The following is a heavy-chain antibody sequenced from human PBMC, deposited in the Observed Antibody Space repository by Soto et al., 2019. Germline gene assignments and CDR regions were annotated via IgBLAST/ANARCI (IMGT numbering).Heavy chain of an antibody. CDR3: STNYYVMIRYDNRFDP. V-gene: IGHV3-49*03. Sequence: GGSLRLSCTASGFTFGDYAMSWFRQAPGKGLEWVGFIRSKAYGGTTHYAASVKGRFTISRDDSKSIAYLQMNSLKTEDTAVYYCSTNYYVMIRYDNRFDPWGQRTLVTSSS. J-gene: IGHJ5*02. CDR2: IRSKAYGGTT. CDR1: GFTFGDYA. D-gene: IGHD3-10*02.